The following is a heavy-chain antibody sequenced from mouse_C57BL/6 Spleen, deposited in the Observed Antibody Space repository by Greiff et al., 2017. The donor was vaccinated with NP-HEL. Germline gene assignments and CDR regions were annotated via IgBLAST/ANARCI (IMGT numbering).Heavy chain of an antibody. CDR2: INPNNGGT. CDR3: ARRYYGSSWGFAY. V-gene: IGHV1-18*01. J-gene: IGHJ3*01. Sequence: VQLQQSGPELVKPGASVKIPCKASGYTFTDYNMDWVKQSHGKSLEWIGDINPNNGGTIYNQKFKGKATLTVDKSSSTAYMELRSLTSEDTAVYYCARRYYGSSWGFAYWGQGTLVTVSA. D-gene: IGHD1-1*01. CDR1: GYTFTDYN.